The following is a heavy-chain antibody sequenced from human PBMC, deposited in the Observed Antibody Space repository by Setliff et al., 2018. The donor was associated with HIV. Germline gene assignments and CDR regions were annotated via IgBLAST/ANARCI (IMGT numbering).Heavy chain of an antibody. J-gene: IGHJ4*02. V-gene: IGHV4-31*03. CDR2: IYYSGST. CDR3: ARSGSSSPYYFDY. CDR1: GGSINNDIYF. Sequence: SETLSLTCTVSGGSINNDIYFWSWIRQYPGKGLEWIGYIYYSGSTYYNPSLKSRITISVDTSKNQFSLRLSAVTAADTAVYYCARSGSSSPYYFDYWGRGTLVTVSS. D-gene: IGHD6-6*01.